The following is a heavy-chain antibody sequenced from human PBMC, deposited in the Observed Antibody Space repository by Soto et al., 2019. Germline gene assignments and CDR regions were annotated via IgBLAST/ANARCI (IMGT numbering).Heavy chain of an antibody. CDR3: AREGAAAGTGWFDP. J-gene: IGHJ5*02. Sequence: PSETLSLTCTVSGGSISTGDYYWSWIRQPPGKGLEWIGYIYYSGSTYYNPSLKSRVTISVDTSKNQFSLKLSSVTAADTAVYCCAREGAAAGTGWFDPWGQATLVTVYS. CDR2: IYYSGST. V-gene: IGHV4-30-4*01. CDR1: GGSISTGDYY. D-gene: IGHD6-13*01.